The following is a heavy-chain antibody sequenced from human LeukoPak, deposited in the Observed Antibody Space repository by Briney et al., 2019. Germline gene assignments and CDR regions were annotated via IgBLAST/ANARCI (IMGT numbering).Heavy chain of an antibody. J-gene: IGHJ5*02. Sequence: GGSLRLSCAASGFTFSSYGMHWVRKAPGKGLEWVAFIRYDGSNKYYADSVKGRFTISRDNSKNTLYLQMNSLRAEDTAVYYCAKDKIQLWLLNGRMPWFDPWGQGTLVTVSS. CDR1: GFTFSSYG. D-gene: IGHD5-18*01. V-gene: IGHV3-30*02. CDR2: IRYDGSNK. CDR3: AKDKIQLWLLNGRMPWFDP.